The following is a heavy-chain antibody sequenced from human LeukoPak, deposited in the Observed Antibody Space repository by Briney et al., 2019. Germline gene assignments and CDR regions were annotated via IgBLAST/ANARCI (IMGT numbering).Heavy chain of an antibody. CDR1: GFTFSSYW. D-gene: IGHD4-17*01. Sequence: GGSLRLSCAASGFTFSSYWMHWVRQAPGKGLVWVSRINSDGSSTIYADSVKGRFTISRDNAKNTLYLQMNSLRAEDTAVYYCARVATGDAFDIWGQGTMVTVSS. CDR3: ARVATGDAFDI. J-gene: IGHJ3*02. V-gene: IGHV3-74*01. CDR2: INSDGSST.